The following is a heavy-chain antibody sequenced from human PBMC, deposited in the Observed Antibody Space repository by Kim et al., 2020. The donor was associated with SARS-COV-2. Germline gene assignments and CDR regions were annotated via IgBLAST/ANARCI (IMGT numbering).Heavy chain of an antibody. CDR3: SRDANYFDISCVSG. CDR1: GASVSSYY. Sequence: SETLSLTCTVSGASVSSYYSSWFRQPPGKGLEWIGYIYYSGSTNYNSSLKSRVTISLHTSKNQFSLRLSSVTASDKAVYYCSRDANYFDISCVSGWGLGT. D-gene: IGHD3-22*01. CDR2: IYYSGST. J-gene: IGHJ4*02. V-gene: IGHV4-59*02.